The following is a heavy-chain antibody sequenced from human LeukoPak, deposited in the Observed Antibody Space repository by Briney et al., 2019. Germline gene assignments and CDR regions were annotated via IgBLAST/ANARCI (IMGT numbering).Heavy chain of an antibody. Sequence: GGSLRLSCAASGFTFTTYWMTWVRQAPGKGLEWVASTNQDGTEKYYVDSVKGRFTISRDNAKNSLYLQMNSLRAEDTAVYYCAKDRLAMVLLYYFDYWGQGTLVTVSS. V-gene: IGHV3-7*01. J-gene: IGHJ4*02. CDR1: GFTFTTYW. D-gene: IGHD5-18*01. CDR2: TNQDGTEK. CDR3: AKDRLAMVLLYYFDY.